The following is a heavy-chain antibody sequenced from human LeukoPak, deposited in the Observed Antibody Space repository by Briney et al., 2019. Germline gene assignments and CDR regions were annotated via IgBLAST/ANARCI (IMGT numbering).Heavy chain of an antibody. CDR2: ISAYNGNT. V-gene: IGHV1-18*04. Sequence: ASVKVSCKASGYTCTNYGINWVRQAPGQGLEWMGWISAYNGNTNYAQKLQGRVTMTTDTSTSTAYMDLRSLTSDDTAVYYCMRDGYTEGPYWFDPWGQGTLVIVSS. D-gene: IGHD5-24*01. CDR3: MRDGYTEGPYWFDP. CDR1: GYTCTNYG. J-gene: IGHJ5*02.